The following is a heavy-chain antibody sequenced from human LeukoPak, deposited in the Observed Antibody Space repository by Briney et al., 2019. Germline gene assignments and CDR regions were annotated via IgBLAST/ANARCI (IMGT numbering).Heavy chain of an antibody. CDR3: AREGNYGDYVPNWFDP. CDR2: INHSGSP. D-gene: IGHD4-17*01. J-gene: IGHJ5*02. V-gene: IGHV4-34*01. CDR1: GGSFNGYY. Sequence: SETLSLTCAVYGGSFNGYYWSWIRQPPAKGLEWIGEINHSGSPNYNPSLKSRVTISVDTSKNQFSLKLSSVTAADTAVYYCAREGNYGDYVPNWFDPWGQGTLVTVSS.